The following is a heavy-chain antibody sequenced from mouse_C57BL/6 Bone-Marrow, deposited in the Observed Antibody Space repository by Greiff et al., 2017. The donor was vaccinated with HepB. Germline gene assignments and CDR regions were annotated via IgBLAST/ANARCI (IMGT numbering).Heavy chain of an antibody. CDR2: ISYDGSN. V-gene: IGHV3-6*01. CDR1: GYSITSGYY. J-gene: IGHJ4*01. Sequence: VQLQESGPGLVKPSQSLSLTCSVTGYSITSGYYWNWIRQFPGNKLEWMGYISYDGSNNYNPSLKNRISITRDTSKNQFFLRLNSVTTEDTATYYCARAGFITTVVAWGQGTSVTVSS. CDR3: ARAGFITTVVA. D-gene: IGHD1-1*01.